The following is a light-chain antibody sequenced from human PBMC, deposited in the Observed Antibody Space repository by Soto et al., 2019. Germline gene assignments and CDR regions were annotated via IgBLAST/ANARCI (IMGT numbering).Light chain of an antibody. V-gene: IGLV2-23*01. CDR1: SSDVGTYNL. CDR2: EGS. Sequence: QSALTQPASVSGSPGQSITISCTGTSSDVGTYNLVSWYQQHPGKAPKLMIYEGSKRPSGDSNRFSGSKSGNTASLTISGLQAEDEADYYCCSYAGSSTFVLFGGGTKVTVL. J-gene: IGLJ3*02. CDR3: CSYAGSSTFVL.